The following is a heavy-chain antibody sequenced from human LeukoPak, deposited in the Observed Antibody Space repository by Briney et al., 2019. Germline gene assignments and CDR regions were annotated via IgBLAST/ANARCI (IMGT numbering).Heavy chain of an antibody. CDR1: GVSVSDYY. CDR2: VSPGGYT. Sequence: SETLSLTCAVSGVSVSDYYWSWIRQSPEKGLEWIGEVSPGGYTTYNPSLRSRVIISEDTSENQLSLNVTSVTAADTALYYCARIRCGRGQARCYNHWAQGSLVTVST. D-gene: IGHD2-21*01. J-gene: IGHJ5*02. CDR3: ARIRCGRGQARCYNH. V-gene: IGHV4-34*01.